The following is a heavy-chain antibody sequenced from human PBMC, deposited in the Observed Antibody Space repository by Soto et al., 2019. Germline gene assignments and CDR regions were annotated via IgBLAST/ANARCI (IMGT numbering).Heavy chain of an antibody. D-gene: IGHD3-22*01. J-gene: IGHJ4*02. Sequence: GGIRQPPGKGLEWIGSIYHSGSTYYNPSLKSRVTISVDTSKNQFSLKLSSVTAADTAVYYCARVYYDSGAYYYDYFDYWGQGTLVTVSS. CDR2: IYHSGST. V-gene: IGHV4-38-2*02. CDR3: ARVYYDSGAYYYDYFDY.